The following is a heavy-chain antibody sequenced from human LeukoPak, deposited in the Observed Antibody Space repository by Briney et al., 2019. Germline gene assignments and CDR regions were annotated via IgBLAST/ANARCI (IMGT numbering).Heavy chain of an antibody. CDR3: AAVITLRGYYMDV. CDR2: ISAYNGNT. Sequence: VKVSCKASGYTFTSYGINWVRQAPGQGLEWMGCISAYNGNTNYAQKLQGRVTMTTDTSTSTAYMELRSLRSDDTAVYYCAAVITLRGYYMDVWGKGTTVTVSS. CDR1: GYTFTSYG. J-gene: IGHJ6*03. D-gene: IGHD3-16*01. V-gene: IGHV1-18*01.